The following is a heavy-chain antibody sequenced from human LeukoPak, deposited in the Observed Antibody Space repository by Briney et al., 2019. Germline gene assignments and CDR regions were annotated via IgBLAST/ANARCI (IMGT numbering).Heavy chain of an antibody. Sequence: PSETLSLTCAVYGGSFSGYYWSWIRQPPGKGLEWIGEINRSGSTNYNPSLKSRVTISVDTSKNQFSLKLSSVTAADTAVYYCARATHKYYDFWSGYRYNWFDPWGQGTLVTVSS. D-gene: IGHD3-3*01. J-gene: IGHJ5*02. V-gene: IGHV4-34*01. CDR3: ARATHKYYDFWSGYRYNWFDP. CDR1: GGSFSGYY. CDR2: INRSGST.